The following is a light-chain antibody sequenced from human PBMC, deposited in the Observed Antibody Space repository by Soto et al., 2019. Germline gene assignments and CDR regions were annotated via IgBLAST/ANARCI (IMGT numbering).Light chain of an antibody. CDR2: GSF. CDR1: QSLSSSY. V-gene: IGKV3-20*01. J-gene: IGKJ5*01. Sequence: EFVLTQSPGTLSLSPGERATLSCRASQSLSSSYLAWYQQKPGQAPRLLIYGSFSRSTGIPDRFSGSGSGTDFTLTISRLEPEDSAVYYCQQYGTLITFGQGTRLEIK. CDR3: QQYGTLIT.